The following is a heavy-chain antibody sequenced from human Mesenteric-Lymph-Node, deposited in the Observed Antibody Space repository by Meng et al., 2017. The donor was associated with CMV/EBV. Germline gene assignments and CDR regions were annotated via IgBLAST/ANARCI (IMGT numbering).Heavy chain of an antibody. J-gene: IGHJ4*02. CDR1: GFTFNNYA. Sequence: GFTFNNYAMHWVRQAPGKGLEWVAVISYDGTNKYYADSVKGRFTISRDNSKNTQYLQMSSLRAEDTAVYFCARVAGAYASGSYYFDYWGQGTLVTVSS. CDR3: ARVAGAYASGSYYFDY. D-gene: IGHD3-10*01. CDR2: ISYDGTNK. V-gene: IGHV3-30-3*01.